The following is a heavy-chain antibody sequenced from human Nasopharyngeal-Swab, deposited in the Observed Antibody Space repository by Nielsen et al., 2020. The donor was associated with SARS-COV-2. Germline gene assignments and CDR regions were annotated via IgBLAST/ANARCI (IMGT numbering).Heavy chain of an antibody. CDR2: ISSSSSTI. J-gene: IGHJ6*03. D-gene: IGHD6-13*01. Sequence: GESLKISCAASGFTFSSYSMNWVRQAPGKGLEWVSNISSSSSTIYYADSVKGRFIISRDNAKNSLYLQMNSLRAEDTAVYYCARDYPYSSSWYPYYYYYYMDVWGKGTTVTVSS. CDR3: ARDYPYSSSWYPYYYYYYMDV. CDR1: GFTFSSYS. V-gene: IGHV3-48*04.